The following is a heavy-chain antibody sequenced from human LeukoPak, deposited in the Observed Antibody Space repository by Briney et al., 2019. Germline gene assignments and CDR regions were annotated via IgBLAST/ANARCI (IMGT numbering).Heavy chain of an antibody. D-gene: IGHD3-10*01. J-gene: IGHJ4*02. CDR3: AATDLSRTYYYASGTAR. V-gene: IGHV1-58*01. Sequence: EASVKVSCKTSGFSSTSSSVRWVRQARGQRLEWIGWIVVGSGKTEYAQKFQERVTITRDMSTSTAYMELSSLRSEDTAVYYCAATDLSRTYYYASGTARWGQGTLVTVSS. CDR1: GFSSTSSS. CDR2: IVVGSGKT.